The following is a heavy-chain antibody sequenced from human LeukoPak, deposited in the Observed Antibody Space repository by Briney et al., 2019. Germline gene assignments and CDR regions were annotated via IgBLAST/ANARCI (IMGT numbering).Heavy chain of an antibody. Sequence: GSLRLSCAASGFTFSSYAMSWVRQAPGKGLEWVSAISGSGGSTYYADSVKGRLTISRDNSKNTLYLQMNSLRAEDTAVYYCASHLGTGELSPFDYWGQGTLVTVSS. D-gene: IGHD3-10*01. CDR2: ISGSGGST. V-gene: IGHV3-23*01. CDR3: ASHLGTGELSPFDY. J-gene: IGHJ4*02. CDR1: GFTFSSYA.